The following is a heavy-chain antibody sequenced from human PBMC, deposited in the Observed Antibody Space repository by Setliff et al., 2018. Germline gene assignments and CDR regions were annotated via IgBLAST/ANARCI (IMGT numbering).Heavy chain of an antibody. V-gene: IGHV4-4*09. CDR2: IFTSGST. Sequence: SETLSLTCRVSGGSVSTFYWTWIRQPPGKGLEWIGYIFTSGSTQYNPSLKSRATISRDTSSNQFSLKLFSVTAADPAVYYCAHSTTFDLHHDYWGQGALVTVSS. CDR1: GGSVSTFY. CDR3: AHSTTFDLHHDY. J-gene: IGHJ4*02. D-gene: IGHD3-9*01.